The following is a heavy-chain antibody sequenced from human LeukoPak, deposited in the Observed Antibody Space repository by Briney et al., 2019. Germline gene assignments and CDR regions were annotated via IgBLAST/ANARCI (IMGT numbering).Heavy chain of an antibody. Sequence: SETLSLTCTVSGGSISSSSYYWGWIRQPPGKGLEWIGSIYYSGSTYYNPSLKSRVTISVDTSKNQFSLKLSSVTAADTAVYYCARRDGGYYSVFDYWGQGTLVTVSS. CDR3: ARRDGGYYSVFDY. V-gene: IGHV4-39*01. CDR2: IYYSGST. J-gene: IGHJ4*02. CDR1: GGSISSSSYY. D-gene: IGHD3-3*01.